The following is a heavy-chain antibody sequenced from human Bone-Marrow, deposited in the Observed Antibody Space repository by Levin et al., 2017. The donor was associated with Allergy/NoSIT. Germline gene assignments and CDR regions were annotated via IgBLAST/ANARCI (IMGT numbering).Heavy chain of an antibody. D-gene: IGHD7-27*01. CDR2: INPNNGAT. CDR1: GYTFTGYY. CDR3: ARAGRAGDNGWYFDL. Sequence: ASVKVSCRASGYTFTGYYMHCLRQAPGHGLEWLGWINPNNGATKFSQKFQGRVALTRDTSIGTAYMELHSLTSADTAIYFCARAGRAGDNGWYFDLWGRGTLVSVSS. J-gene: IGHJ2*01. V-gene: IGHV1-2*02.